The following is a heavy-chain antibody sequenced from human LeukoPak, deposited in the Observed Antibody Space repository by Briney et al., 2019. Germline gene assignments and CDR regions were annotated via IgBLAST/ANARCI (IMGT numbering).Heavy chain of an antibody. V-gene: IGHV3-21*01. CDR3: ARSSPDGYYFDD. CDR2: ISGSTRST. J-gene: IGHJ4*02. CDR1: GFTFSSYS. D-gene: IGHD1-14*01. Sequence: PGGSLRLSCAASGFTFSSYSMSWVRQAPGKGLEWVSSISGSTRSTNYANSVKCRFTISRADASNPLYLQMNSLRTQATTVYYCARSSPDGYYFDDWGLGTLVTVSS.